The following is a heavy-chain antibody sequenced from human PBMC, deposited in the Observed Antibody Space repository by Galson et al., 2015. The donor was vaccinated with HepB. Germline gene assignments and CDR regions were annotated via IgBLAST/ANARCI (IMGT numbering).Heavy chain of an antibody. CDR1: GGSFSGYY. J-gene: IGHJ5*02. CDR2: INHSGST. V-gene: IGHV4-34*01. D-gene: IGHD2-2*02. Sequence: ETLSLTCAVYGGSFSGYYWSWIRQPPGKGLEWIGEINHSGSTNYNPSLKSRVTISVDTSKNQFSLKLSSVTAADTAVYYCARGVSVPAARPYGWFDPWGQGTLVTVSS. CDR3: ARGVSVPAARPYGWFDP.